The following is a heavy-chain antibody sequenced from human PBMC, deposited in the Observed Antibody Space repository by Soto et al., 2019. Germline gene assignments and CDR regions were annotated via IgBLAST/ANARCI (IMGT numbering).Heavy chain of an antibody. Sequence: PGGSLRLSCSASGFTFSSYAMHWVRQAPGKGLEYVSAISSNGGSTYYADSVKGRFTISRDNSKNTLYLQMSSLRAEDTAVYYCVKHLGGSLSHLDIWGQGTMVTVSS. CDR3: VKHLGGSLSHLDI. D-gene: IGHD1-26*01. CDR1: GFTFSSYA. V-gene: IGHV3-64D*06. J-gene: IGHJ3*02. CDR2: ISSNGGST.